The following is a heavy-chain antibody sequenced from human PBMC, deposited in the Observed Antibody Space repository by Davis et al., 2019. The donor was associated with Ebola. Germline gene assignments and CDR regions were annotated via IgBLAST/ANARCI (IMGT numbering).Heavy chain of an antibody. Sequence: MPSETLSLTCTVSGGSISSSSYYWGWIRQPPGKGLEWIGSIYYSGSTYYNPSLKSRVTISVDMSKNQFSLKLSSVTAADTAVYYCAREGLGAYGDYPLDYWGQGTLVTVS. D-gene: IGHD4-17*01. J-gene: IGHJ4*02. V-gene: IGHV4-39*07. CDR2: IYYSGST. CDR3: AREGLGAYGDYPLDY. CDR1: GGSISSSSYY.